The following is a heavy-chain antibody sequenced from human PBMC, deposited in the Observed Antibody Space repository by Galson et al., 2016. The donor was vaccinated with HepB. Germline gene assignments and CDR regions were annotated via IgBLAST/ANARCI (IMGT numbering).Heavy chain of an antibody. CDR1: GFSLSTSGVG. Sequence: PALVTPTQTLTLTCTFSGFSLSTSGVGVGWIRQPPGEALEWLALIYWNDDKRHRQSLKSSFSITKDNPKNQVVLTMPNMDPVDTATYYCSRRTLHAGHWTFDYWGQGTLVTVSS. D-gene: IGHD1-1*01. CDR2: IYWNDDK. V-gene: IGHV2-5*01. CDR3: SRRTLHAGHWTFDY. J-gene: IGHJ4*02.